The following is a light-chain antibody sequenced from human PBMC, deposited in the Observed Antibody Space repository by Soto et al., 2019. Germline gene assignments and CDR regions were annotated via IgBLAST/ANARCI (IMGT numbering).Light chain of an antibody. CDR2: GAS. CDR1: QSVSSN. Sequence: EIVMTQSPATLSVSPGERATLSCRASQSVSSNLAWYQQKPGQAPRLLIYGASTRATGIPARFSGSGSGTEFTLNISSLQSEDFAVYYCQPYNNRPPFTFGPGTKVDIK. CDR3: QPYNNRPPFT. J-gene: IGKJ3*01. V-gene: IGKV3-15*01.